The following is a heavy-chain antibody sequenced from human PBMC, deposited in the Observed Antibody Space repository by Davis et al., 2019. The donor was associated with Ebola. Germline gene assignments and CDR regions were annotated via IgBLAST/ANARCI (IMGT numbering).Heavy chain of an antibody. CDR3: ARVGDFQGVY. J-gene: IGHJ4*02. V-gene: IGHV3-23*01. D-gene: IGHD2-8*01. CDR2: ISATGGTT. CDR1: GFTFDYYA. Sequence: PGGSLRLSCAASGFTFDYYAMSWVRQTPGKGLEWISAISATGGTTYYADSVQGRFRISRDNSNSTVYLLMNNLRVEDTAVYYCARVGDFQGVYWGQGILVSVSS.